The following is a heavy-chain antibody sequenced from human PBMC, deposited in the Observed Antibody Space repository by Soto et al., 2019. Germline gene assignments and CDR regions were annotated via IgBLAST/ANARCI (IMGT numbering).Heavy chain of an antibody. V-gene: IGHV4-34*01. D-gene: IGHD6-13*01. CDR3: ARGLAAAPGWFDP. Sequence: VTLSLTCAVYGGSFSGYYWSWIRQPPGKGLEWIGEINHSGSTNYNPSLKSRVTISVDTSKNQFSLKLSSVTAADTAVYYCARGLAAAPGWFDPWGQGTLVTVSS. CDR2: INHSGST. CDR1: GGSFSGYY. J-gene: IGHJ5*02.